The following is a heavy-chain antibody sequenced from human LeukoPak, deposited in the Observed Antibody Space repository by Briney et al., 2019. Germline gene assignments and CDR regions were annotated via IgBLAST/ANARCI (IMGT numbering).Heavy chain of an antibody. Sequence: ASVKVSCKASGYTFTSYGISWVRQAPGQGLEWMGWISAYNGNTNYAQKLQGRVTMPTDTSTSTAYKEMRSLRSDDTAVYYCARDKGYGSGSYRFDYWGQGTLVTVSS. CDR3: ARDKGYGSGSYRFDY. CDR2: ISAYNGNT. CDR1: GYTFTSYG. J-gene: IGHJ4*02. D-gene: IGHD3-10*01. V-gene: IGHV1-18*01.